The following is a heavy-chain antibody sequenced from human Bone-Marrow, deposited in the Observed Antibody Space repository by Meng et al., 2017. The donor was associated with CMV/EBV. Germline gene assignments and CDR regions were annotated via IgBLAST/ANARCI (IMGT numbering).Heavy chain of an antibody. V-gene: IGHV1-18*01. Sequence: ASVKVSCKASGYSFINNGISWVRQAPGQGLEWMGWISVYHNKANYAQEFQGRVILTTDTSTSTAYMELRSLTSDDTAVYYCARDSGPIVVVPTSRSHPWFDPWGQGTLVTVSS. CDR3: ARDSGPIVVVPTSRSHPWFDP. D-gene: IGHD2-2*01. CDR1: GYSFINNG. J-gene: IGHJ5*02. CDR2: ISVYHNKA.